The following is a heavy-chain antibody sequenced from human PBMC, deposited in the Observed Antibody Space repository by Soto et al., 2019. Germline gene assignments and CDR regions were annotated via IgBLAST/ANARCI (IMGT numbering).Heavy chain of an antibody. CDR1: AESFSHYY. CDR2: IKHSGSS. J-gene: IGHJ3*02. Sequence: ESLSLTCSVYAESFSHYYWNWIRQSPGKGLEWIGKIKHSGSSNYNPSLRSRVSISVDMSKNQFSLRLTSATAADTAVYYCARGGSSDWQVALDIWGQGTMVTVS. CDR3: ARGGSSDWQVALDI. V-gene: IGHV4-34*01. D-gene: IGHD6-19*01.